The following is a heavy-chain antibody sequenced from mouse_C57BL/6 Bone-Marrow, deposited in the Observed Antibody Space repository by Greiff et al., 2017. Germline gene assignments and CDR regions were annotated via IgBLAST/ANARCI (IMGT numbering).Heavy chain of an antibody. D-gene: IGHD2-1*01. CDR2: LDPSDSYT. J-gene: IGHJ4*01. CDR1: GYTFTSYW. Sequence: VQLQQPGAELVMPGASVKLSCKASGYTFTSYWMNWVKQRPGQGLEWIGELDPSDSYTNYNQKFKGKSTLTVDKSSRTAYMQLNSLTSEDYEVYYCSCDGNYPYYSRDYWGQGTSVTVSA. V-gene: IGHV1-69*01. CDR3: SCDGNYPYYSRDY.